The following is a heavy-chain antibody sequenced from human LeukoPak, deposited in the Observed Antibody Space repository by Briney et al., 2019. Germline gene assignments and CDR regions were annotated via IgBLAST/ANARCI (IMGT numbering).Heavy chain of an antibody. CDR3: ARLKGHCSSTSCYFGGEDRRKTYYYYYYMDV. V-gene: IGHV4-34*01. CDR1: GGSFSGYY. J-gene: IGHJ6*03. Sequence: SETLSLTCAVYGGSFSGYYWSWIRQPPGKGLEWIGEINHSGSTNYNPSLKSRVTISVDTSKNQFSLKLSSVTAADTAVYYCARLKGHCSSTSCYFGGEDRRKTYYYYYYMDVWGKGTTVTVSS. D-gene: IGHD2-2*01. CDR2: INHSGST.